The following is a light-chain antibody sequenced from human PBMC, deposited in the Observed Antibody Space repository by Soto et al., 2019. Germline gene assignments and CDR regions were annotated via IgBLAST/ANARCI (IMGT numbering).Light chain of an antibody. J-gene: IGLJ2*01. CDR3: QSYDTVLDVYVL. V-gene: IGLV1-40*01. CDR1: SSNIGAGYD. Sequence: QSVLTQPHSVSGAPGQRVTISCTGSSSNIGAGYDVHWYQQLPGKAPKLLIYGDTNRPSGVPDRFSGSKYGTTATLAITGRQAEDEADYYCQSYDTVLDVYVLVGGGTKLTVL. CDR2: GDT.